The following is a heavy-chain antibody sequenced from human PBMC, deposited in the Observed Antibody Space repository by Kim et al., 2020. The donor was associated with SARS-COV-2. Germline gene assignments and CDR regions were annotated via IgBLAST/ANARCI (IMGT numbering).Heavy chain of an antibody. CDR2: IIPIFGTA. Sequence: SVKVSCKASGGTFSSYAISWVRQAPGQGLEWMGGIIPIFGTANYAQKFQGRVTITADESTSTAYMELSSLRSEDTAVYYCAGPLGQYYYYYGMDVWGQGTTVTVSS. J-gene: IGHJ6*02. CDR1: GGTFSSYA. V-gene: IGHV1-69*13. CDR3: AGPLGQYYYYYGMDV.